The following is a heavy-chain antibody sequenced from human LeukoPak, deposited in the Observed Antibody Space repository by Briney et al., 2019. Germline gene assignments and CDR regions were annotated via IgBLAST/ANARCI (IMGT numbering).Heavy chain of an antibody. CDR1: GYTFTSYY. D-gene: IGHD2-15*01. J-gene: IGHJ4*02. Sequence: ASVKVSCKASGYTFTSYYMHWVRQAPGQGLEWMGIINPSGGSTSYAQKFQGRVTMTGDTSTSTVYMEQSSLRSEDTAVYYCARGTCSGGSCYFPPYWGQGTLVTVSS. CDR2: INPSGGST. V-gene: IGHV1-46*01. CDR3: ARGTCSGGSCYFPPY.